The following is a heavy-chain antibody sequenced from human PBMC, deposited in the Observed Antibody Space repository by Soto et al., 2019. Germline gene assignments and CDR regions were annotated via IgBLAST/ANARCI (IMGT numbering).Heavy chain of an antibody. CDR2: IYYSGST. D-gene: IGHD3-16*01. J-gene: IGHJ6*02. CDR1: GGSISSGGYY. Sequence: QVQLQESGPGLVKPSQTLSLTCTVSGGSISSGGYYWSWIRQHPGKGLEWIGYIYYSGSTYYNPALKSRVSISVXXSKNQFSLKLSSVTAADTAVYYCASGSIWGAPMDVWGQGTTVTVSS. CDR3: ASGSIWGAPMDV. V-gene: IGHV4-31*03.